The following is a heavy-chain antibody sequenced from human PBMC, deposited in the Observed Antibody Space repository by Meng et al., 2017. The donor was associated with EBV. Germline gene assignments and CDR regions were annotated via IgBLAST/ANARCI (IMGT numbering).Heavy chain of an antibody. CDR2: INPNSGGT. J-gene: IGHJ5*02. CDR1: GYTFTGYY. Sequence: QVRLGQVGAEWKKPGASVKVASRDSGYTFTGYYMNWVRQAPGKGLEWMGRINPNSGGTNYAQKFQGRFTMTRDTSISTAYMELSRLRSDDTAVYYCAKGADLAAAGTFWFDPWGQGTLVTVSS. V-gene: IGHV1-2*06. CDR3: AKGADLAAAGTFWFDP. D-gene: IGHD6-13*01.